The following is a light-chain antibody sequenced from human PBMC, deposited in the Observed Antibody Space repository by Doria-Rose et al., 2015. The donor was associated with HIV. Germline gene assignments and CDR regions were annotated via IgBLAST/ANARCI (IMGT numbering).Light chain of an antibody. CDR3: QQYGTSRGT. V-gene: IGKV3-20*01. CDR2: DAS. Sequence: TQSPGTLSLSPGERATLSCRASQRVKSSYLAWYQQKPGQAPRLLIYDASTRATGIPDRFSGSVSGTDFTLTISRLEPEDVAVYYCQQYGTSRGTFGQGTRLEI. J-gene: IGKJ5*01. CDR1: QRVKSSY.